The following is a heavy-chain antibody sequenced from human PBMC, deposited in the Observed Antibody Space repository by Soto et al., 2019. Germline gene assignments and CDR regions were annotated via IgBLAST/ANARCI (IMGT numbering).Heavy chain of an antibody. CDR3: AREEIMITFGGVIPLSYYYYGMDV. J-gene: IGHJ6*02. CDR1: GFTVSNTY. CDR2: IYTAGGT. V-gene: IGHV3-53*01. Sequence: PGGSLRLSCAASGFTVSNTYMTWVRQPPGKGLECVSVIYTAGGTNYADSVKGRFIISRDNAKNSLYLQMNSLRDEDTAVYYCAREEIMITFGGVIPLSYYYYGMDVWGQGTTVTVSS. D-gene: IGHD3-16*02.